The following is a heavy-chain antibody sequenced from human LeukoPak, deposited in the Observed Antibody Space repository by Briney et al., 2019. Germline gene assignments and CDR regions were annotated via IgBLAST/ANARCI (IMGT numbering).Heavy chain of an antibody. D-gene: IGHD3-22*01. J-gene: IGHJ4*02. V-gene: IGHV4-61*02. CDR3: ARAGDDSSGYSLDY. Sequence: SETLSLTCTVSGGSISSGSYYWSWIRQPAGKGLEWIGRIYTSGSTNYNPSLKSRVTISVDTSKNQFSLTLSSVTAADTAVYYCARAGDDSSGYSLDYWGQGTLVTVSS. CDR2: IYTSGST. CDR1: GGSISSGSYY.